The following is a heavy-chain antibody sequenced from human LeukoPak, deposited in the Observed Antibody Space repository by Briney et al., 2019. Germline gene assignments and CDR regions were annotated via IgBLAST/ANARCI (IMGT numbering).Heavy chain of an antibody. CDR3: AKDPHVGTLWSGYPSDY. J-gene: IGHJ4*02. V-gene: IGHV3-30*18. CDR2: ISYDGSNK. Sequence: GGSLRLSCAASGFTFSSYGMHWVRQAPGKGLEWVAVISYDGSNKYYADSVKGRFTISRDNSKNTLYLQTNSLRAEDTAVYYCAKDPHVGTLWSGYPSDYWGQGTLVTVSS. CDR1: GFTFSSYG. D-gene: IGHD3-3*01.